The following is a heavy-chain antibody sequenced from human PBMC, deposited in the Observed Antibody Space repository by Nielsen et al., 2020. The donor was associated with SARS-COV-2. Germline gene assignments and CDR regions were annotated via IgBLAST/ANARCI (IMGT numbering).Heavy chain of an antibody. CDR1: GFTFSSYS. D-gene: IGHD3-9*01. J-gene: IGHJ6*02. V-gene: IGHV3-21*04. CDR2: ISSSSSYI. CDR3: ARNYDILTGIYYGMDV. Sequence: GESLKISCAASGFTFSSYSMNWVRQAPGKGLEWVSSISSSSSYIYYADSVKGRFTISRDNAKNSLYLQMNSLRAEDTALYHCARNYDILTGIYYGMDVWGQGTTVTVSS.